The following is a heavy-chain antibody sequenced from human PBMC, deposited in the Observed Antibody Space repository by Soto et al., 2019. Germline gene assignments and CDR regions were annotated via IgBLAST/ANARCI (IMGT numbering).Heavy chain of an antibody. V-gene: IGHV3-30*18. CDR1: GFIFNIYG. CDR3: AKDTFAYCSGGSCLYYYGMDV. D-gene: IGHD2-15*01. CDR2: ISYDGRSK. J-gene: IGHJ6*02. Sequence: QAQLVESGGGAVQPGRSLRLSCAAPGFIFNIYGMHWVRQAPGKGLEWVAVISYDGRSKYYADSVKGRFTVSRDNSNETVYLQLNSLRAEDTAVSYCAKDTFAYCSGGSCLYYYGMDVWGQGTTVTVSS.